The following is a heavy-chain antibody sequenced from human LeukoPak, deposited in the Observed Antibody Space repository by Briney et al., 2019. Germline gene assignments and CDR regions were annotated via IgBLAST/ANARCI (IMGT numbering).Heavy chain of an antibody. CDR2: IYPGDSDT. CDR1: GYTFSSYW. CDR3: ARRNDFRLDY. Sequence: GESLKISCKGSGYTFSSYWIGWARQMPGKGLEWMGIIYPGDSDTRYSPSLQGQVTISVDTSIGTAYLQWSSLKASDTAIYYCARRNDFRLDYWGQGTLVTVSS. J-gene: IGHJ4*02. D-gene: IGHD3-3*01. V-gene: IGHV5-51*01.